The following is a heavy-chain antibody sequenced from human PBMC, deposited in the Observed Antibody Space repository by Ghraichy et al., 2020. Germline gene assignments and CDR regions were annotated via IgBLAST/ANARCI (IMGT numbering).Heavy chain of an antibody. V-gene: IGHV3-48*02. CDR1: GFTFSSYC. D-gene: IGHD3-3*01. CDR2: ISSSSSTI. Sequence: GGSLRLSCAASGFTFSSYCMNWVRQAPGKGLEWVSYISSSSSTIYYADSVKGRFTISRDNAKNSLYLQMNSLRDEDTAVYYCARDPRNDFWSGYYRADAFDIWGQGTMVTVSS. CDR3: ARDPRNDFWSGYYRADAFDI. J-gene: IGHJ3*02.